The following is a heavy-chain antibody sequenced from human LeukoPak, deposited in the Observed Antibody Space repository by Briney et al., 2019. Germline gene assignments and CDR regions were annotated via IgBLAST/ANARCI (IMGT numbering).Heavy chain of an antibody. CDR2: IYHSGST. CDR1: GGSISSSNW. J-gene: IGHJ3*02. CDR3: AREAYYYDSSGYRDAFDI. D-gene: IGHD3-22*01. Sequence: PSGTLSLTCAVSGGSISSSNWWSWVRQPPGKGLEWIGEIYHSGSTNYNPSLKSRVTISVDKSKNQFSLKLSSVTAADTAVYYCAREAYYYDSSGYRDAFDIWGQGTMVTVSS. V-gene: IGHV4-4*02.